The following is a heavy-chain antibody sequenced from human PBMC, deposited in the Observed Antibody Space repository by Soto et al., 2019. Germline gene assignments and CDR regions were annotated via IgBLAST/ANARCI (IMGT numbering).Heavy chain of an antibody. D-gene: IGHD3-3*01. V-gene: IGHV4-59*01. Sequence: PSETLSLTCTVSGGSISSYYWSWIRQPPGKGLEWIGYIYYSGSTNYNPSLKSRVTISVDTSKNQFSLKLSSVTAADTAVYYCASSTLLAYYDFWSGPYGMDVWGQGATVTVSS. J-gene: IGHJ6*02. CDR2: IYYSGST. CDR1: GGSISSYY. CDR3: ASSTLLAYYDFWSGPYGMDV.